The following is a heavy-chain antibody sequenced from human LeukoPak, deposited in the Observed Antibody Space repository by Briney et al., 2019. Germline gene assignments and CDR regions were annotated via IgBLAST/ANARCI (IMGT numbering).Heavy chain of an antibody. V-gene: IGHV1-18*01. Sequence: ASVKVSFKASGYTFTTYTITWVRQAPGQGLEWMGWINPYNGNTNYAQKFQGRVTMTTDTSTSTAYMEVRSLRSDDTAVYYCARGWIQGRFDYWGQGTLVTVSS. CDR2: INPYNGNT. D-gene: IGHD5-18*01. CDR1: GYTFTTYT. J-gene: IGHJ4*02. CDR3: ARGWIQGRFDY.